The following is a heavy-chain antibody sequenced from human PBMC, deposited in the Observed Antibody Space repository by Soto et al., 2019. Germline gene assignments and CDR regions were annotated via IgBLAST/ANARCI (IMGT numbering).Heavy chain of an antibody. J-gene: IGHJ5*02. CDR2: IRSKAYGGTT. V-gene: IGHV3-49*03. D-gene: IGHD3-16*02. CDR1: GFTFGDYA. Sequence: EVQLVESGGGLVQPGRSLRLSCTASGFTFGDYAMSWFRQAPGKGLEWVGFIRSKAYGGTTEYAASVKGRFTISRDDSKSIAYLQMNSLKTEDTAVYYCTRDDYIGGSYRYEFDPGGQGTLVTVSS. CDR3: TRDDYIGGSYRYEFDP.